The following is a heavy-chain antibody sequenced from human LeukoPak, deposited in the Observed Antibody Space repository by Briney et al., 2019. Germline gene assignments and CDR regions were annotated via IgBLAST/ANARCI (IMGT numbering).Heavy chain of an antibody. Sequence: SETLSLTCTVSGGSISSYYWSWIRQPPGKGLEWIGYVYYSGSTNYNPSLKSRVTISVDTSKNQFSLKLSSVTAADTAVYYCARDRRGPFYYDSASSRRDAFDIWGQGTMVTVSS. D-gene: IGHD3-22*01. CDR3: ARDRRGPFYYDSASSRRDAFDI. J-gene: IGHJ3*02. V-gene: IGHV4-59*01. CDR1: GGSISSYY. CDR2: VYYSGST.